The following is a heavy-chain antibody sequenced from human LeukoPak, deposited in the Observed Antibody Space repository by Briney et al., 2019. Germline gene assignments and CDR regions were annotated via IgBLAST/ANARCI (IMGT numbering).Heavy chain of an antibody. CDR3: ARVSQQNTIFGVVIIRLDAFDI. Sequence: PGGSLGVSCADSGFTFSSYSMNWVRQAPGKGLEWVSSISSSSSYIYYADSVKGRFTISRDNAKNSLYLQMNSLRAEDTAVYYCARVSQQNTIFGVVIIRLDAFDIWGQGTMVTVSS. D-gene: IGHD3-3*01. J-gene: IGHJ3*02. CDR2: ISSSSSYI. CDR1: GFTFSSYS. V-gene: IGHV3-21*01.